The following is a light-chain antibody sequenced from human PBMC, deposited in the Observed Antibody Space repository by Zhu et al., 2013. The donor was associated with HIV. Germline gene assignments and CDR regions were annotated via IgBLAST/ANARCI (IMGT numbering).Light chain of an antibody. CDR3: QAWDSSTVV. CDR1: NIGTKA. V-gene: IGLV3-12*02. Sequence: SYELTQPHSVSVATAQMARITCGGNNIGTKAVDWYQQKPGQSPVLVIYQDSKRPSGIPERFSGSNSGNTATLTISGTQAMDEADYYCQAWDSSTVVFGGGTKLTVL. J-gene: IGLJ2*01. CDR2: QDS.